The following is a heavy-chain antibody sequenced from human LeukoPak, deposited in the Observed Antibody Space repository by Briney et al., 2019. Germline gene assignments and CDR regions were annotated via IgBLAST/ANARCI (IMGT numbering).Heavy chain of an antibody. D-gene: IGHD6-13*01. Sequence: GGSLRLSCAASGFTFSSYGMHWVRQAPGKGLEWVAFIRYDGSNKYYADSVKGRFTISRDNSKNTLYLQMNSPRAEDTAVYYCAKGYSSSWSGGVYFDYWGQGTLVTVSS. J-gene: IGHJ4*02. CDR1: GFTFSSYG. V-gene: IGHV3-30*02. CDR3: AKGYSSSWSGGVYFDY. CDR2: IRYDGSNK.